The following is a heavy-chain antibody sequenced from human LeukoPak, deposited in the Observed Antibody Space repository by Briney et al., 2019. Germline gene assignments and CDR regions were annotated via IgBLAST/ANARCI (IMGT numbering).Heavy chain of an antibody. CDR1: GFNFGIYG. V-gene: IGHV3-33*01. J-gene: IGHJ4*02. CDR3: ARKMSWVRGVFDC. D-gene: IGHD3-10*01. CDR2: MWDDGTNE. Sequence: GGSLRLSCAASGFNFGIYGMHWVRQAPGKGLEWVAVMWDDGTNEHYVESVRGRFTISRDNGKRTLYLQMNSLRADDTAVYFCARKMSWVRGVFDCWGQGTLVTVSS.